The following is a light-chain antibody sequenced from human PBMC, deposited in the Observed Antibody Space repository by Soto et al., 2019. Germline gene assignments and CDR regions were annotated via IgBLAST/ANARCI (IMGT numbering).Light chain of an antibody. CDR1: QNIINN. J-gene: IGKJ4*01. V-gene: IGKV3-15*01. Sequence: EIVMTQSPGTLSVSPGERATLSCRASQNIINNLAWYQQKPGQAPRLLIFFASTRVTGIPARFSGSGSGTEFTLTINSLQSEDCAIYYCQQYHTWPITFGGGTKVDIK. CDR3: QQYHTWPIT. CDR2: FAS.